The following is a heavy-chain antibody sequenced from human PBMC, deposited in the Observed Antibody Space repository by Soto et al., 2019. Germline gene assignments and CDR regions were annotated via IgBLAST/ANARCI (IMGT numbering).Heavy chain of an antibody. CDR3: ARFDDFWSGSLYYGMDV. CDR1: GFTFSSYG. V-gene: IGHV3-33*01. D-gene: IGHD3-3*01. J-gene: IGHJ6*02. CDR2: IWYDGSNK. Sequence: GGSLRLSCAASGFTFSSYGMHWVRQAPGKGLEWVAVIWYDGSNKYYADSVKGRFTISRDNSKNTLYLQMNSLRAEDTAVYYCARFDDFWSGSLYYGMDVWGQGTTVTVSS.